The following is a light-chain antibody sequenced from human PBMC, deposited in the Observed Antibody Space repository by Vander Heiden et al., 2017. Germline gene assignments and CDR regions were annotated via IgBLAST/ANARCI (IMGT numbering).Light chain of an antibody. CDR1: QSVNYN. J-gene: IGKJ1*01. CDR3: QQYDQWPTWT. V-gene: IGKV3-15*01. CDR2: AAS. Sequence: EIVMTQSPFTLSVSPGERATLSCRASQSVNYNLAWYQQKPGQAPRLLFYAASTRATGVPARFSGRGSGTEFTLTISSLESEDFAVYYCQQYDQWPTWTFGHGTKVEI.